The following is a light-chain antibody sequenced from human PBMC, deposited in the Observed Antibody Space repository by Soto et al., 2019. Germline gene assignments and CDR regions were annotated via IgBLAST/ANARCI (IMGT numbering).Light chain of an antibody. J-gene: IGLJ7*01. CDR3: QTWGTGPAV. CDR2: LNSDGSH. V-gene: IGLV4-69*01. Sequence: QSALTQSPSASASLGASVKLTCTLSSGHSSYAIAWHQQQTEKGPRYLMKLNSDGSHSKGDGIPDRFSGSSSGAERYLTISSLQSEDEADYYCQTWGTGPAVFGGGTQLTVL. CDR1: SGHSSYA.